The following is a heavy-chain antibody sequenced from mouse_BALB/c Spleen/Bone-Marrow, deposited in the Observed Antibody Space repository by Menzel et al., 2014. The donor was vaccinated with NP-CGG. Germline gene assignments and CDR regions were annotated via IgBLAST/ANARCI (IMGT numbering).Heavy chain of an antibody. D-gene: IGHD1-1*01. J-gene: IGHJ2*01. Sequence: VQLKDSGPELVKSGTSVKIPCKASGYTFTDYNMHCVKQSHGKSLEWIGYIYPFNGGTDYNQKFKSKATMTVDKSSSTEYMELRNLTSEDSAVYYCARSSYFDYWGQGTTLTVSS. V-gene: IGHV1S29*02. CDR2: IYPFNGGT. CDR1: GYTFTDYN. CDR3: ARSSYFDY.